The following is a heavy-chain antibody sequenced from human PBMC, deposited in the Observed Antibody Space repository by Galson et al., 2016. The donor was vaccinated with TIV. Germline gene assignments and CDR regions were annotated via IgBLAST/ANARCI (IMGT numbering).Heavy chain of an antibody. V-gene: IGHV1-2*02. D-gene: IGHD2-21*01. CDR3: ARAYGFGTSWYLRA. Sequence: SVKVSCKASGYIFANYYLHWVRQAPGQGLEWMGWINPDSGDTDYAQKFQGRVTMTRDISTANTELTRLTFDDMAVYYCARAYGFGTSWYLRAWGQGTLVTVSS. J-gene: IGHJ5*02. CDR2: INPDSGDT. CDR1: GYIFANYY.